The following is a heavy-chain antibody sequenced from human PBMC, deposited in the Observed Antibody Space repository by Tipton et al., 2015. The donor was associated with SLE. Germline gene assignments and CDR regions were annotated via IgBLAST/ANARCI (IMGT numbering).Heavy chain of an antibody. Sequence: SLRHSCAASGFTFSSDAMSWVRQAPGKGLEWVSVIYSGGSSTYYADSVKGRFTISRDNAKNSLYLQMNSLRAGDTAVYYCARAVAGDFDYWGQGTLVTVSS. CDR3: ARAVAGDFDY. V-gene: IGHV3-23*03. CDR1: GFTFSSDA. J-gene: IGHJ4*02. CDR2: IYSGGSST. D-gene: IGHD6-19*01.